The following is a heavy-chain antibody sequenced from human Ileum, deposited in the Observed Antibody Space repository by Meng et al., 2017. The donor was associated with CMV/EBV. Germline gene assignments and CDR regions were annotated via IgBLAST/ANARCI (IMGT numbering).Heavy chain of an antibody. CDR1: GFTFSTYW. Sequence: GGSLRLSCAASGFTFSTYWMSWVRQAPGKGLEWVANIKEDLSQIYYVGSVKGRFTISRDNAKNSLYLQMNSLRAEDTAVYFCARMYCSTISCYTDAFDIWGQGKMVTVSS. V-gene: IGHV3-7*01. J-gene: IGHJ3*02. D-gene: IGHD2-2*02. CDR3: ARMYCSTISCYTDAFDI. CDR2: IKEDLSQI.